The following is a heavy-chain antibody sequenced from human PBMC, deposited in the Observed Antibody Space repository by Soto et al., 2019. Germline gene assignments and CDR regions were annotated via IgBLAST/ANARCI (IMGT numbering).Heavy chain of an antibody. CDR3: ARDHRVTIFGVVSYYYYGMDV. D-gene: IGHD3-3*01. CDR1: GFTFSSYS. Sequence: PGGSLRLSCAASGFTFSSYSMNWVRQAPGKGLEWVSSISSSTSYIYHADSVKGRFTISRDNAKNSLYLQMNSLRAEDTAVYYCARDHRVTIFGVVSYYYYGMDVWGQGTTVTVSS. CDR2: ISSSTSYI. J-gene: IGHJ6*02. V-gene: IGHV3-21*01.